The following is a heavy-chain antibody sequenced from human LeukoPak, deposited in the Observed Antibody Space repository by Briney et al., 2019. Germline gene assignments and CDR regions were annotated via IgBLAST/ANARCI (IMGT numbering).Heavy chain of an antibody. CDR2: IYYSGST. Sequence: PSETLSLTCTVSGGSISSHYWSWIRQPPGKGLEWIGYIYYSGSTNYNPSLKSQVTISVDTSKNQFSLKLSSATAADTAVYYCARLYYDFWSGYYRFDYWGQGALVTVSS. D-gene: IGHD3-3*01. J-gene: IGHJ4*02. CDR3: ARLYYDFWSGYYRFDY. CDR1: GGSISSHY. V-gene: IGHV4-59*11.